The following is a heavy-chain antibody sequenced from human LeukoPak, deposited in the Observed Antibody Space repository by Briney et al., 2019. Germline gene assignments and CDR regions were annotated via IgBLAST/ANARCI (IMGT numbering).Heavy chain of an antibody. V-gene: IGHV4-34*01. D-gene: IGHD2-2*01. Sequence: SETLSLTCAVHGRSFSGYYWSWIRQPPGKGLEWIGEINHSGRTNYNPSLKSRVTISVATSKNQLSLKVSSVTAADTAVYYCARASPEYCTSTTCYPPLDNWGQGTQVTVSS. J-gene: IGHJ4*02. CDR2: INHSGRT. CDR3: ARASPEYCTSTTCYPPLDN. CDR1: GRSFSGYY.